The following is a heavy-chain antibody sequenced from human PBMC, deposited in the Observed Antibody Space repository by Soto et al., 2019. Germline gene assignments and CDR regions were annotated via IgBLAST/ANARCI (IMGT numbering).Heavy chain of an antibody. CDR1: GFTFTSSA. D-gene: IGHD3-10*01. Sequence: QMQLVQSGPEVKKPGTSVKVSCKASGFTFTSSAMQWVRQARGQRLEWIGWIVVGSGNTNYAQKFQERVTITRDMSTSTAYMELSSLRSEDTAVYYCAAGPLWFGELSPRGYYYYMDVWGKGTTVTVSS. CDR3: AAGPLWFGELSPRGYYYYMDV. J-gene: IGHJ6*03. CDR2: IVVGSGNT. V-gene: IGHV1-58*02.